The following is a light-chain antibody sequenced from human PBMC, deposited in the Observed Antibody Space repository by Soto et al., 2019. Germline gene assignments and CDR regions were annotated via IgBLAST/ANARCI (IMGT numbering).Light chain of an antibody. CDR2: RNS. V-gene: IGLV1-47*01. CDR1: SSNIGSNY. CDR3: ASWDDSLSGFVV. J-gene: IGLJ2*01. Sequence: QSVLTQPPSASGTPGQRVTISCSGSSSNIGSNYVFWYQQHPGTAPKVLMYRNSQRPSGVPDRFSGSKSGTSASLAISGLRSEDEADYYCASWDDSLSGFVVFGGGTKLTVL.